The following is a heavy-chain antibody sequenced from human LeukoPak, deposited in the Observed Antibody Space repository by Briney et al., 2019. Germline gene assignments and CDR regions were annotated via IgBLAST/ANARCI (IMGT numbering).Heavy chain of an antibody. Sequence: SVKVSCKASGGTFSSYAISWVRQAPGQGLEWMGGIIPIFGTANYAQKFQGRVTITADESTSTAYMELSSLRSEDTAVYYCAWTDYAYPYYYGMDVWGQGTAVTVSS. CDR2: IIPIFGTA. V-gene: IGHV1-69*13. J-gene: IGHJ6*02. D-gene: IGHD3/OR15-3a*01. CDR1: GGTFSSYA. CDR3: AWTDYAYPYYYGMDV.